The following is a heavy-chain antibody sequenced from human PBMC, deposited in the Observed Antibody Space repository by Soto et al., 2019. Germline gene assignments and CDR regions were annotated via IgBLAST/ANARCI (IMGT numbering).Heavy chain of an antibody. Sequence: PGGSLRLSCAAPGFTFSSYGMHWVRQAPGKGLEWVAVIWYDGSNKYYADSVKGRFTISRDNSKNTLYLQMNSLRAEDTAVYYCARDQGSRTSPVGDYWGQGTLVTVSS. J-gene: IGHJ4*02. D-gene: IGHD2-2*01. CDR1: GFTFSSYG. CDR3: ARDQGSRTSPVGDY. V-gene: IGHV3-33*01. CDR2: IWYDGSNK.